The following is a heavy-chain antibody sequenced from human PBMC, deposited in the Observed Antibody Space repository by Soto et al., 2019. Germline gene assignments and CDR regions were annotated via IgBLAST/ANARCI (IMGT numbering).Heavy chain of an antibody. CDR2: ISGSGIST. CDR3: ARDHKFGEPP. J-gene: IGHJ5*02. CDR1: GFTFSSYA. D-gene: IGHD3-10*01. Sequence: EVQLLESGGGLVQPGGSLRLSCAAYGFTFSSYAMSWVRQAPGKGLEWVSAISGSGISTYYADSVKGRFTISRDNSKNTLYLHMNSLRADDTAMYYCARDHKFGEPPWGQGTLVTVSS. V-gene: IGHV3-23*01.